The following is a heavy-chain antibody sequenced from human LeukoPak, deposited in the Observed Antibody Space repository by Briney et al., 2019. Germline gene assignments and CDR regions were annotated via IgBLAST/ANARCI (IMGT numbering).Heavy chain of an antibody. CDR3: ARYDSSGTY. V-gene: IGHV4-31*03. J-gene: IGHJ4*02. CDR1: GGSISSGGYY. CDR2: IYYSGST. D-gene: IGHD3-22*01. Sequence: PSETLSLTCTVSGGSISSGGYYWSWIRQHPGKGLEWIGYIYYSGSTYYNPSLKSRVTVSVDTSKNQFSLKLSSVTATDTAVYYCARYDSSGTYWGQGTLVTVSS.